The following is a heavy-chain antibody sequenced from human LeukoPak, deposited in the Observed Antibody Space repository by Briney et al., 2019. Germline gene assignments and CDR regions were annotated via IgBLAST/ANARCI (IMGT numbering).Heavy chain of an antibody. V-gene: IGHV3-30-3*01. CDR2: ISYDGSNK. CDR1: GFTFSSYA. D-gene: IGHD6-6*01. CDR3: ARVPSAYSSSSGMVY. Sequence: PGRSLRLSCAASGFTFSSYAMHWVRQAPGKGLEWVAVISYDGSNKYYADSVKGRFTISRDNSKNTLYLQMNSLRAEDTAVYYCARVPSAYSSSSGMVYWGQGTLVTVSS. J-gene: IGHJ4*02.